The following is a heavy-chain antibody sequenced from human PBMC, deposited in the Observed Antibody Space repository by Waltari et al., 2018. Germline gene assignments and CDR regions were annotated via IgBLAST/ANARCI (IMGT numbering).Heavy chain of an antibody. J-gene: IGHJ4*02. V-gene: IGHV1-69*04. CDR2: IIPILGIA. CDR1: GGPFSSSA. Sequence: QVQLVQSGAEVKKPGSSVKVSCKASGGPFSSSAISWVRQAPGQGLEGMGRIIPILGIANYAQKFQGRVTITADKSTSTAYMELSSLRSEDTAVYYCARDLDSRVGSSSRRFDYWGQGTLVTVSS. CDR3: ARDLDSRVGSSSRRFDY. D-gene: IGHD6-6*01.